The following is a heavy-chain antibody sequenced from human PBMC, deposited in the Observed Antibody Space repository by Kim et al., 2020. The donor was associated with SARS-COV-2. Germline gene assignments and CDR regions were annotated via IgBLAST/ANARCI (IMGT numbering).Heavy chain of an antibody. CDR2: INAGNGNT. J-gene: IGHJ6*02. CDR1: GYTFTDYG. D-gene: IGHD3-10*01. CDR3: AVLLWFGELSAPLGNYGMDV. Sequence: ASVKVSCKASGYTFTDYGLNWVRQAPGQGLEWMGWINAGNGNTKYSQKFQGRVTITRDTSASTAYMELSSLRSEDTAVYYCAVLLWFGELSAPLGNYGMDVWGQGTTVTVSS. V-gene: IGHV1-3*01.